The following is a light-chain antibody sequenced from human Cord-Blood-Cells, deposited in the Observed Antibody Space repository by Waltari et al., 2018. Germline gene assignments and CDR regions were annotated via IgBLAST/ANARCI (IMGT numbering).Light chain of an antibody. Sequence: EIVLTQSPGTLSLSPGERATLSCRSSQSVSSSYLAWYQQKPGQAPRLLIYGASSRATGIPDTFSGSGSGKDYTLTISRLEPEDFAVYYCQQYGSSPFTFGPGTKVDIK. J-gene: IGKJ3*01. CDR2: GAS. CDR1: QSVSSSY. CDR3: QQYGSSPFT. V-gene: IGKV3-20*01.